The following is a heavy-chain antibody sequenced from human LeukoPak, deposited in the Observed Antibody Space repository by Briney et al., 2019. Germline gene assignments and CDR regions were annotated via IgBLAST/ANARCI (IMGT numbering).Heavy chain of an antibody. Sequence: ASVKVSCKASGYTFTSYGISWVRPAPGQGLEWMGWISAYNGNTNYAQKLQGRVTMTTDTSTSTAYMELRSLRSDDTAVYYCARGRRYFERLGIDYWSQGTLVTVSS. D-gene: IGHD3-9*01. CDR1: GYTFTSYG. V-gene: IGHV1-18*01. J-gene: IGHJ4*02. CDR2: ISAYNGNT. CDR3: ARGRRYFERLGIDY.